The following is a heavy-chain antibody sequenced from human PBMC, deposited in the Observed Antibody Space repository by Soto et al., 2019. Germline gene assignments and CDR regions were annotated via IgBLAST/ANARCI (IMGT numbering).Heavy chain of an antibody. CDR2: IIPIFGTA. J-gene: IGHJ5*02. Sequence: QVQLVQSGAEVKKPGSSVKVSCKASGGTFSSYAISWVRQAPGQGLEWMGGIIPIFGTANYAQKFQGRVTITADESTGTAYMELSSLRCEDTAVYYCAGVITVTVGLLGVEGDNWSGPWGQGTLVTVSS. CDR3: AGVITVTVGLLGVEGDNWSGP. V-gene: IGHV1-69*12. CDR1: GGTFSSYA. D-gene: IGHD1-7*01.